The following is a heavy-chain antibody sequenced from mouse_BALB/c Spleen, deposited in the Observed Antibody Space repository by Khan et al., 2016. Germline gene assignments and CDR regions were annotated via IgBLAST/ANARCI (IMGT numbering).Heavy chain of an antibody. Sequence: IQLVQSGPELKKPGETVKISCKASGYTFTDYSMHWVKQAPGKGLKWMGWINTETGEPTYADDFKGRFAFSLETSASTAYLQINNLKNEDTATYFCARREGGPWFAYWGQGTLVTVSA. CDR2: INTETGEP. CDR1: GYTFTDYS. CDR3: ARREGGPWFAY. J-gene: IGHJ3*01. V-gene: IGHV9-2-1*01. D-gene: IGHD3-3*01.